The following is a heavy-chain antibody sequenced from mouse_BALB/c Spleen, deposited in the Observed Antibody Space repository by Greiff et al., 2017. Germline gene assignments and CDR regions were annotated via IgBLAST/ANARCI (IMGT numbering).Heavy chain of an antibody. CDR3: ARVYYDAMDY. J-gene: IGHJ4*01. D-gene: IGHD2-1*01. CDR1: GFTFSSYA. CDR2: ISSGGST. Sequence: EVKLVESGGGLVKPGGSLKLSCAASGFTFSSYAMSWVRQTPEKRLEWVASISSGGSTYYPDSVKGRFTISRDNARNILYLQMSSLRSEDTAMYYCARVYYDAMDYWGQGTSVTVSS. V-gene: IGHV5-6-5*01.